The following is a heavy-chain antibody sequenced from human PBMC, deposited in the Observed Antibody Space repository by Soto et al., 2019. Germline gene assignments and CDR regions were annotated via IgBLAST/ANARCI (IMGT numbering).Heavy chain of an antibody. D-gene: IGHD6-19*01. V-gene: IGHV3-74*01. CDR3: AMEDSSGWRYFDC. CDR2: IKTDGSST. Sequence: GSLRLSCVASGFTFSSYWMHSVRQAPGKGLVWVSRIKTDGSSTSYADSVKGRFTISRDNAKNTLYLQRNSLRAEDTAVYYCAMEDSSGWRYFDCWGQGNLVTVSS. CDR1: GFTFSSYW. J-gene: IGHJ4*02.